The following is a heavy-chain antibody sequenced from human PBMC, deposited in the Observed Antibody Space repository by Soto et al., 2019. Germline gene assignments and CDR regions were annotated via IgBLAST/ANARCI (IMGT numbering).Heavy chain of an antibody. V-gene: IGHV3-21*01. CDR1: GFTFSSYT. J-gene: IGHJ4*02. CDR3: ARIPIIGTTRGSYFDP. CDR2: ISSSSSYI. D-gene: IGHD1-20*01. Sequence: GGSLRLSCAASGFTFSSYTMNWVRQAPGRGLEWVSSISSSSSYIYYADSVKGRFTISRDNAKNSLYLQMNGLRAEDTAVYYCARIPIIGTTRGSYFDPWGQGTLVTVSS.